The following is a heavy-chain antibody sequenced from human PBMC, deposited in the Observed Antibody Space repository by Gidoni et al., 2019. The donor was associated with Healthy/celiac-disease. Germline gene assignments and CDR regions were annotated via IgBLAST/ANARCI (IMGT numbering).Heavy chain of an antibody. J-gene: IGHJ4*02. Sequence: EVQLVESGGGLVKPGGSLRLSCAASGFTFSRYDMHWVRQATGKGLEWVSAIGTAGDTYYPGSVKGRFTISRENAKNSLYLQMNSLRAGDTAVYYCARGQKGYYDSSGHNTFDYWGQGTLVTVSS. CDR3: ARGQKGYYDSSGHNTFDY. CDR1: GFTFSRYD. CDR2: IGTAGDT. V-gene: IGHV3-13*01. D-gene: IGHD3-22*01.